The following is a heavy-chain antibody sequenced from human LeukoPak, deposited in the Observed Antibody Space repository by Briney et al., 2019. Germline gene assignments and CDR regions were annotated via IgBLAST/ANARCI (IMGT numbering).Heavy chain of an antibody. J-gene: IGHJ4*02. Sequence: PGGSLRLSCAASGFTVSSSYMSWVRQAPGKGLEWVSVIYSGGSTYYADSAKGRFTISRDNSKNTLYLQMNSLRAEDTAVYYCAREGIGSYYFDYWGQGTLVTVSS. CDR2: IYSGGST. D-gene: IGHD2-15*01. CDR1: GFTVSSSY. V-gene: IGHV3-66*01. CDR3: AREGIGSYYFDY.